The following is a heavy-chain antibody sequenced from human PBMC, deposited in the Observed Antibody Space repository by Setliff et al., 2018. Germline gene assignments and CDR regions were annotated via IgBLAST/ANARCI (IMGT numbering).Heavy chain of an antibody. D-gene: IGHD2-2*01. V-gene: IGHV1-18*01. J-gene: IGHJ4*02. Sequence: ASVKVSCKASGYTFTYFGLSWVRQAPGQGLEWMGWISPYNGQTTYAQRFQGRITMTTDTSTDTAYMELRNLRSDDTAVYYCSRLVRYCTRTSCQRASGDDYWGQGTLVTVSS. CDR3: SRLVRYCTRTSCQRASGDDY. CDR2: ISPYNGQT. CDR1: GYTFTYFG.